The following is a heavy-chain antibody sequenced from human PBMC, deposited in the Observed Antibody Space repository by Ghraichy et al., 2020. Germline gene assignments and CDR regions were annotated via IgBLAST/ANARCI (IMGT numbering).Heavy chain of an antibody. CDR3: SRGGLKNWLDP. V-gene: IGHV3-74*03. D-gene: IGHD3-16*01. Sequence: GESLNISCEDSGHSFSSYWMNWVRQAPGKGLEWVSSISPAGGRATYADSVKGRFTISRDNAKNALYLQMHSLTVDDTAMYYCSRGGLKNWLDPWGQGTLVTVAS. J-gene: IGHJ5*02. CDR2: ISPAGGRA. CDR1: GHSFSSYW.